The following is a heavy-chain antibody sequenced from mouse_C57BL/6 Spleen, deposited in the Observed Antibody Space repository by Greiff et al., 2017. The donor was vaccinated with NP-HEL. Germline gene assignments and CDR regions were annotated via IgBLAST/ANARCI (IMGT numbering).Heavy chain of an antibody. CDR3: ARKALGGNYLAWFAY. Sequence: QVQLQQSDAELVKPGASVKISCKVSGYTFTDHTIHWMKQRPEQGLEWIGYIYPRDGSTKYNEKFKGKATLTADKSSSTAYMQLNSLTSEDSAVYFCARKALGGNYLAWFAYWGQGTLVTVSA. CDR1: GYTFTDHT. D-gene: IGHD2-1*01. J-gene: IGHJ3*01. V-gene: IGHV1-78*01. CDR2: IYPRDGST.